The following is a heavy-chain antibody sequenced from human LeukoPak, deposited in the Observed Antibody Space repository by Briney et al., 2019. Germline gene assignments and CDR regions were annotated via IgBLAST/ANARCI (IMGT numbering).Heavy chain of an antibody. Sequence: GGSLRLSCAASGFTFTNYAMSWVRQAPGKGLEWVSGITAGGRSTYYADSVKGRFTISRDNSKNTLYLQMNSLRAEDTAVYYCAKDRSVVVAATWFDPWGQGTLVTVSS. J-gene: IGHJ5*02. D-gene: IGHD2-15*01. V-gene: IGHV3-23*01. CDR3: AKDRSVVVAATWFDP. CDR2: ITAGGRST. CDR1: GFTFTNYA.